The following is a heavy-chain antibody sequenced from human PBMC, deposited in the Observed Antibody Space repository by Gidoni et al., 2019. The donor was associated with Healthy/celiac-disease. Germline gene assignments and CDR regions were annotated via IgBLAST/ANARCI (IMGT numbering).Heavy chain of an antibody. CDR3: AKTSVPEVSLVFWSGYFDY. D-gene: IGHD3-3*01. J-gene: IGHJ4*02. CDR1: GFTFSSYA. V-gene: IGHV3-23*01. CDR2: ISGSGGST. Sequence: EVQLLESGGGLVQPGGSLRLSCAASGFTFSSYAMSGVRQAPGKGLEWVSAISGSGGSTYYADSVKGRFTISRDNSKNTLYLQMNSLRAEDTAVYYCAKTSVPEVSLVFWSGYFDYWGQGTLVTVS.